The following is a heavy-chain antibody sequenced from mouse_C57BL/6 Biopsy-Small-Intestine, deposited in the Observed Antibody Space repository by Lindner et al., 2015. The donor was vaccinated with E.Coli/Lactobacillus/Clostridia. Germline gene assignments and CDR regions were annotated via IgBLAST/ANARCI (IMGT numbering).Heavy chain of an antibody. CDR1: GYAFSSYW. CDR3: ARSSYGGNYYAMDY. Sequence: VQLQESGAELVMPGASVKISCKASGYAFSSYWMNWVKQRPGKGLEWIGQIYPGDGDTNYNGKFKGKATLTADKSSSTAYMQLSSLTSEDSAVYFCARSSYGGNYYAMDYWGQGTSVTVSS. D-gene: IGHD1-1*02. J-gene: IGHJ4*01. CDR2: IYPGDGDT. V-gene: IGHV1-80*01.